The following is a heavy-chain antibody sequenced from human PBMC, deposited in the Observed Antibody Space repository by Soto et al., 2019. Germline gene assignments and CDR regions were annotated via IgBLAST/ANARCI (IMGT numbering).Heavy chain of an antibody. V-gene: IGHV4-59*01. Sequence: ETLSLTCTVSGGSICSYYWSWIRQPPGKGLEWIGYIYYSGSTNYNPSLKSRVTISVDTSKNQFSLKLSSVSSVFRLYLQMNSLKTEDTAVYYCTTASLAWFQMPDFAYRGQGTLVTVSS. CDR1: GGSICSYY. J-gene: IGHJ4*02. CDR3: NSLKTEDTAVYYCTTASLAWFQMPDFAY. CDR2: IYYSGST. D-gene: IGHD2-8*01.